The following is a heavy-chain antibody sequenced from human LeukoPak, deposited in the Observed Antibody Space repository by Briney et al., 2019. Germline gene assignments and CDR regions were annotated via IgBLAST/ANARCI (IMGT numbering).Heavy chain of an antibody. J-gene: IGHJ4*02. V-gene: IGHV3-30*02. CDR1: GFMFSSYG. D-gene: IGHD1-26*01. CDR2: TQSDGYGK. CDR3: GKHDSASDY. Sequence: GSLRLSCVTSGFMFSSYGMHWVRQAPGKGLEWVAFTQSDGYGKDYRDSVKGRFTISRDNSKNTLYLQMNFLRAEDTALYYCGKHDSASDYWGQGTLVTVSS.